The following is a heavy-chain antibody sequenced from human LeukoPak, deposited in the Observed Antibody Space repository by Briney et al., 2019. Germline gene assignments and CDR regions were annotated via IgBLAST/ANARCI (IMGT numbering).Heavy chain of an antibody. CDR2: ISGSGST. D-gene: IGHD4-17*01. CDR1: GFTFSNYA. CDR3: ATVPTT. V-gene: IGHV3-23*01. Sequence: GGSLRLSCAASGFTFSNYAMSWVRQAPGKGLEWVSVISGSGSTYYADSVKGRFTISRDNSKKMLYLQMNSLRAEDTALYYCATVPTTWGQGTLVTASA. J-gene: IGHJ4*02.